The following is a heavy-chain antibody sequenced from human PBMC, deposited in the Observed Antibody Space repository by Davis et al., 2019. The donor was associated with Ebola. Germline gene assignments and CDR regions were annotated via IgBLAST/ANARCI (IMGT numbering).Heavy chain of an antibody. V-gene: IGHV3-21*01. J-gene: IGHJ6*03. Sequence: GESLKISCAASGFTFSSSSMSWVRQAPGKGLEWVSFISSGSTYIYYADSVKGRFTISRDNAKNSLYLQLNSLRGEDTAVYYCARTPILRLWFMDVWGKGTTVTVSS. CDR3: ARTPILRLWFMDV. D-gene: IGHD3-9*01. CDR2: ISSGSTYI. CDR1: GFTFSSSS.